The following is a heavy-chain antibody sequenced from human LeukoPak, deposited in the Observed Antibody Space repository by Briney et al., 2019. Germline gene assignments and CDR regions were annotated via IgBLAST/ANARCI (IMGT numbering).Heavy chain of an antibody. D-gene: IGHD3-22*01. CDR2: INHSGST. Sequence: PSETLSLTCAVYGGSFSGYYWSWIRQPPGKGLEWIGEINHSGSTNYNPSLKSRVTISVDTSKNQFSLKLSSVTAADTAVYYCARAGGYYDSSGLNPAAFDIWGQGTMVTVSS. J-gene: IGHJ3*02. CDR1: GGSFSGYY. V-gene: IGHV4-34*01. CDR3: ARAGGYYDSSGLNPAAFDI.